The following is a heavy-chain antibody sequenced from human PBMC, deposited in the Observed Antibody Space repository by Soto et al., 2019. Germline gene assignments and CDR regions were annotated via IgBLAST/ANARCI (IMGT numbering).Heavy chain of an antibody. V-gene: IGHV4-59*11. CDR3: ARVGGLAARTFDY. CDR2: IYYSEST. CDR1: GGSHCDLF. J-gene: IGHJ4*02. Sequence: SETLSLPCTVSGGSHCDLFLRLIQKPPGEGLEWIGYIYYSESTTYNPSLKSRVTISVDTSKNQFSLNLRSMSPADTAVYYCARVGGLAARTFDYWGPGTLVTVSS. D-gene: IGHD6-6*01.